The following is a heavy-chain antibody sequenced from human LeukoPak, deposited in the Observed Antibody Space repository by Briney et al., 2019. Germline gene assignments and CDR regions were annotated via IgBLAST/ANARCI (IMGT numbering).Heavy chain of an antibody. J-gene: IGHJ3*01. D-gene: IGHD3-22*01. CDR1: GGSISGYH. CDR2: IYYSGST. V-gene: IGHV4-59*01. Sequence: PSETLSLTCTVSGGSISGYHWSWIRQPPGKGLDWIGYIYYSGSTKYNPSLKSRVTMSVETSKNQFSLKLSSVTAADTAVYYCARGGLENGYHANDGFDVCGQGTMVTVSS. CDR3: ARGGLENGYHANDGFDV.